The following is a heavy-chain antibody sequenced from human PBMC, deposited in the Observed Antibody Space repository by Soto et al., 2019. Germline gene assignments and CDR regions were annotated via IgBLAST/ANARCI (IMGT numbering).Heavy chain of an antibody. CDR3: ARSDTGDAFDI. CDR1: GGSFRGFY. Sequence: SETLSLTCAVYGGSFRGFYWSWIRQPPGKGLEWIGEINHSGSTNYNPSLKSRVTISVDTSKNQFSLKLSSVTAADTAVYYCARSDTGDAFDIWGQGTMVTVSS. CDR2: INHSGST. J-gene: IGHJ3*02. D-gene: IGHD5-18*01. V-gene: IGHV4-34*01.